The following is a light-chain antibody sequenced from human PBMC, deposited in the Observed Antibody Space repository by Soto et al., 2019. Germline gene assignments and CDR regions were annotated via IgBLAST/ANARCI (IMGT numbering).Light chain of an antibody. Sequence: EIVMRKTPATMYVSPGDRATLACRASQLVSSHVTWYQQIPGQTPRLLIYGASTRDTGVPFRFSGSASGTEFTLIISSLQSEDFAVYYCHQYDDGPYTFGQGTKVEI. CDR1: QLVSSH. J-gene: IGKJ2*01. V-gene: IGKV3-15*01. CDR2: GAS. CDR3: HQYDDGPYT.